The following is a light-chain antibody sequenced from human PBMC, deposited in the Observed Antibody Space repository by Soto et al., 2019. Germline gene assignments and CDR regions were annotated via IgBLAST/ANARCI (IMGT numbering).Light chain of an antibody. Sequence: EIVMTQSPATLSVSPGERATLSCRASQSVNSNLVWYQQKPGQAPRLLIYGASTRATGIPGRFSGSGYGTEITLTICSLQSEDFAVYYCQQYNNWVWTFGKGTKVEIK. J-gene: IGKJ1*01. CDR2: GAS. CDR3: QQYNNWVWT. V-gene: IGKV3-15*01. CDR1: QSVNSN.